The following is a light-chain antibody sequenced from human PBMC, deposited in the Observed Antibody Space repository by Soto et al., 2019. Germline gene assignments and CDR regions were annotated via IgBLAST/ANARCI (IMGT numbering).Light chain of an antibody. CDR3: VSFTVHYSYV. J-gene: IGLJ1*01. CDR1: SGDVGAYDF. Sequence: QSTLTQPASVSGSPGQSITISCTGTSGDVGAYDFVSWYQHHPGKAPRLVIYDVSRRPAGASDRFSGSKSSSTASLTISSLQAEDEADYYCVSFTVHYSYVFGTGTKLTVL. V-gene: IGLV2-14*01. CDR2: DVS.